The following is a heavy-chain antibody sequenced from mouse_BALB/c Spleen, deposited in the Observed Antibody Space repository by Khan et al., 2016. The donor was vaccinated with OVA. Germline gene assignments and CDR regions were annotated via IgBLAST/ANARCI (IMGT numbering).Heavy chain of an antibody. CDR1: GYTFSSYT. V-gene: IGHV1-4*01. CDR2: INPNNGYT. D-gene: IGHD2-14*01. J-gene: IGHJ3*01. CDR3: GRDGAYYRNDGWFAY. Sequence: QVQLQQSGAELARPGASVKMSCKTSGYTFSSYTIHWIKLRPGQGLEWIGYINPNNGYTTYNQKFKDKATMTADKSSTTVYMQLSSLTSDDAAMYNCGRDGAYYRNDGWFAYWGQGTLVTVSA.